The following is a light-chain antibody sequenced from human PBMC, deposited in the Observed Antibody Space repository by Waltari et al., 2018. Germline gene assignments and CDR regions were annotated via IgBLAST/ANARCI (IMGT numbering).Light chain of an antibody. CDR3: QQYGNSPPSYT. J-gene: IGKJ2*01. CDR1: QSVSSTY. CDR2: GAS. Sequence: EIVLTQSPGTLSLSPGERDTLSCRASQSVSSTYLAWYQQKPGQAPRLLIYGASSRATGIPDRFSGSGSGTDFTLTISRLEPEDFAVYYCQQYGNSPPSYTFGQGTKLEIK. V-gene: IGKV3-20*01.